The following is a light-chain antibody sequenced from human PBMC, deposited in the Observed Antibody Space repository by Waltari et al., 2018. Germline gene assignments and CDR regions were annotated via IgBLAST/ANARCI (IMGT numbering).Light chain of an antibody. CDR3: CSYAGSGTLV. CDR2: DVT. J-gene: IGLJ2*01. V-gene: IGLV2-23*02. CDR1: SSDVGGYNY. Sequence: QSALTQPASVSGSPGQSITISCTGTSSDVGGYNYVSWYPHPPGKAPKVMIYDVTKRPSGVSNRFSGSKSGNMASLTISGLQTEDEADYYCCSYAGSGTLVFGGGTKLTVL.